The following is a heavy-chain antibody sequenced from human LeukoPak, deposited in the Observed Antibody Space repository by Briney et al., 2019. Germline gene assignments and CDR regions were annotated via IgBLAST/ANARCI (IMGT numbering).Heavy chain of an antibody. J-gene: IGHJ6*04. V-gene: IGHV4-34*01. CDR1: GGSFSGYY. D-gene: IGHD2-2*01. CDR3: ARGRDCSSTSCYLSRYYYYGMDV. CDR2: INHSGST. Sequence: KPSETLSLTCAVYGGSFSGYYWSWIRQPPGKGLEWIGEINHSGSTNYNPSLKSRVTISVDTSMNQFSLKLSSVTAADTAVYYCARGRDCSSTSCYLSRYYYYGMDVWGKGTTVTVSS.